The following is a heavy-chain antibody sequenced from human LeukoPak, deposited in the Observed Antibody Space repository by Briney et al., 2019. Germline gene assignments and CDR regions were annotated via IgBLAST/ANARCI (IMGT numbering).Heavy chain of an antibody. D-gene: IGHD3-22*01. CDR1: GYTFTSYY. Sequence: ASVKVSCKASGYTFTSYYMHWVRQAPGQGLEWMGITNPSGGSTSYAQKFQGRVTMTRDTSTSTVYMELSSLRSEDTAVYYCARDSQHHYYDSSGYYSAPLPLEDYWGQGTLVTVSS. CDR2: TNPSGGST. J-gene: IGHJ4*02. CDR3: ARDSQHHYYDSSGYYSAPLPLEDY. V-gene: IGHV1-46*01.